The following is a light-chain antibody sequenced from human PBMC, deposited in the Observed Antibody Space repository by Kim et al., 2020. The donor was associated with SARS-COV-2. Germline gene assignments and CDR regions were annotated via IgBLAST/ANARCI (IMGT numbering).Light chain of an antibody. CDR3: QQYGSSPMYT. CDR2: GAS. Sequence: PGERATLSCRASQSVSSSYLAWYQQKPGQAPRLLIYGASSRATGIPDRFSGRGSGTDFTLSISRLEPEDFAVYYCQQYGSSPMYTFGQGTKLEI. V-gene: IGKV3-20*01. J-gene: IGKJ2*01. CDR1: QSVSSSY.